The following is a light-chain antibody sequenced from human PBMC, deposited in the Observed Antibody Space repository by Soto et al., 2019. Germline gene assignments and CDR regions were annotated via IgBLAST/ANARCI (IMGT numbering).Light chain of an antibody. V-gene: IGKV1-27*01. CDR2: AAS. CDR1: QGISNY. J-gene: IGKJ2*01. Sequence: DIQMTQSPSSLSASVGDRVTITCRASQGISNYLAWYQQKPGKVPKLLIYAASTLQSGVPSRFSGSGFGTEFTPNNSSPQPEDGATYYWQKDNRCPPYTFGQGTKLEIK. CDR3: QKDNRCPPYT.